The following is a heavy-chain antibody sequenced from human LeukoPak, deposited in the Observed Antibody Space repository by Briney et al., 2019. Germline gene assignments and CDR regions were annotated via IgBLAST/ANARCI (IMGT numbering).Heavy chain of an antibody. CDR1: GGTFSSYA. V-gene: IGHV1-69*05. J-gene: IGHJ4*02. Sequence: SVTVSCKASGGTFSSYAIRWVRQAPGQGLEWMGRIIPIFGTANYAQKFQGRVTITTDESTSPAYIELSSLRSEDTALYYCARDNPRTDYDSSGYTPLVDWGQGTLVTVSS. CDR3: ARDNPRTDYDSSGYTPLVD. D-gene: IGHD3-22*01. CDR2: IIPIFGTA.